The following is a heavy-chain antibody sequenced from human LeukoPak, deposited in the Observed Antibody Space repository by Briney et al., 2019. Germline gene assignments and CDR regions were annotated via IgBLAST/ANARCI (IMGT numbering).Heavy chain of an antibody. V-gene: IGHV4-61*02. D-gene: IGHD3-16*01. Sequence: SETLSLTCTVSGGSISSGSYYWSWIRQPAGKGLEWIGRIYTSGSTSYNPSLKSRVTISVDTSKNQFSLKLSSVTAADTAVYYCARASYDYVWGAKRFDPWGQGTLVTVSS. CDR1: GGSISSGSYY. J-gene: IGHJ5*02. CDR2: IYTSGST. CDR3: ARASYDYVWGAKRFDP.